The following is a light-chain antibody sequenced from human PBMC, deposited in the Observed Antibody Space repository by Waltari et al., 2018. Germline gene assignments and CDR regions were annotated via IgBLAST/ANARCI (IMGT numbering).Light chain of an antibody. Sequence: SYELTQPSSVSVSPGQTARITCSGAVLAKKNYARWFQQKPGQAPVLVIYKDSERPSGIPERFSGSSSGTTVTLTISGAQVEDEADYYCYSAADNNQRVFGGGTKLTVL. V-gene: IGLV3-27*01. CDR2: KDS. CDR3: YSAADNNQRV. CDR1: VLAKKNY. J-gene: IGLJ2*01.